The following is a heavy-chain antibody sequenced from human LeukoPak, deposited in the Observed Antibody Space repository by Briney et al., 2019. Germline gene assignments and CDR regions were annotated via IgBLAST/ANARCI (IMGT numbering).Heavy chain of an antibody. J-gene: IGHJ5*02. D-gene: IGHD6-19*01. CDR2: IYYSGST. CDR3: ARQESGWAATHWFDP. V-gene: IGHV4-39*01. Sequence: SETLSLTCTVSGGSISSSSYYWGWIRQLPGKGLEWIGSIYYSGSTYYNPSLKSRVTISVDTSKNQFSLKLSSVTAADTAVYYCARQESGWAATHWFDPWGQGTLVTVSS. CDR1: GGSISSSSYY.